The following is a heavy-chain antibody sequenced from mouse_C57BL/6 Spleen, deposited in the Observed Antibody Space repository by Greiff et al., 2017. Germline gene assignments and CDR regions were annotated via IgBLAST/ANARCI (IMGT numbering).Heavy chain of an antibody. J-gene: IGHJ3*01. V-gene: IGHV5-6*01. CDR1: GFTFSSYG. D-gene: IGHD1-1*01. Sequence: EVKLVESGGDLVKPGGSLKLSCAASGFTFSSYGMSWVRQTPDKRLEWVATISSGGSYTYYPDSVKGRFTISRDNAKNTLYLQMSSLKSEDTAMYYCARWDGSSPWFAYWGQGTLVTVSA. CDR2: ISSGGSYT. CDR3: ARWDGSSPWFAY.